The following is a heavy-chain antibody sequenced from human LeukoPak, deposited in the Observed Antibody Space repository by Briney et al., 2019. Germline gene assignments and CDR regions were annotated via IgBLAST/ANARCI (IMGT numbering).Heavy chain of an antibody. D-gene: IGHD6-13*01. Sequence: GGSLRLSCAASGFNFSSYAMDWVRQAPGKGLEWVAVISYDGSNKYYADSVKGRFTISRDNSKNTLYLQMNSLRAEDTAVYYCARDDSSSWFAYLDYWGQGTLVTVSS. V-gene: IGHV3-30*04. J-gene: IGHJ4*02. CDR3: ARDDSSSWFAYLDY. CDR1: GFNFSSYA. CDR2: ISYDGSNK.